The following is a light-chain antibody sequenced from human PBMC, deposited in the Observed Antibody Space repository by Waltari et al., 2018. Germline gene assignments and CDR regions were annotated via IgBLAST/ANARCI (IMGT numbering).Light chain of an antibody. CDR1: QSVSSY. J-gene: IGKJ2*01. V-gene: IGKV3-15*01. CDR2: GAS. CDR3: QQYNNWPLYT. Sequence: ETVMTQSPATLSVFPGERANLSCRASQSVSSYLAWYQQKPGKAPRLLIYGASTRATGIPARFSGSGSGTEFTLTISSMQSEDFAVYYCQQYNNWPLYTFGQGTKLEI.